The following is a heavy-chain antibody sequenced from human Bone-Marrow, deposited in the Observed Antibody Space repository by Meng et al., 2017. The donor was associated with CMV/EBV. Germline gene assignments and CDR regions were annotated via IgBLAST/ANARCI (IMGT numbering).Heavy chain of an antibody. J-gene: IGHJ6*02. D-gene: IGHD2-2*01. CDR1: GFTFSSYW. CDR2: INSDGSST. V-gene: IGHV3-74*01. CDR3: AGDAWCSSTSCYAYYYYGMDV. Sequence: GESLKISCAASGFTFSSYWMHWVRQAPGKGLVWVSRINSDGSSTSYADSVKGRFTISRDNAKNTLYLQMNSLRAEDTAVYYCAGDAWCSSTSCYAYYYYGMDVWGQGTTVTVSS.